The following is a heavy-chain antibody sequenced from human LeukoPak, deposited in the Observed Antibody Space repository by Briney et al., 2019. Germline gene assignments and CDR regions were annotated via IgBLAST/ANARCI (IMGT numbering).Heavy chain of an antibody. CDR2: VYHSGST. CDR1: GGPVSRGRYY. D-gene: IGHD3-22*01. J-gene: IGHJ2*01. Sequence: PSETLSLTCTVSGGPVSRGRYYWSWIRQPPGKELEWIGYVYHSGSTNYNPSLKRRVTISVNTSKNEFSLKMTSVTAADTAVYYCARGLARGWY. CDR3: ARGLARGWY. V-gene: IGHV4-61*01.